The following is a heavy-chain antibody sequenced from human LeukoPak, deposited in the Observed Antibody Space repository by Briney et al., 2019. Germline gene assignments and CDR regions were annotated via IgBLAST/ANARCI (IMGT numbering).Heavy chain of an antibody. V-gene: IGHV3-30*18. CDR1: GFTFSSYA. CDR3: AKGSGIAAAGTLCDY. Sequence: GGSLRLSCAASGFTFSSYAMSWVRQAPGKGLEWVAVISYDGSNKYYADSVKGRFTISRDNSKNTLYLQMNSLRAEDTAVYYCAKGSGIAAAGTLCDYWGQGTLVTVSS. D-gene: IGHD6-13*01. J-gene: IGHJ4*02. CDR2: ISYDGSNK.